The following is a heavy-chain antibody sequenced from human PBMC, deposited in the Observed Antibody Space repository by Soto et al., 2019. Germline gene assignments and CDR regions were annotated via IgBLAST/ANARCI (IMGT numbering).Heavy chain of an antibody. CDR2: ISGSGGST. CDR1: WFNFGRYS. Sequence: GGAHGLSSTASWFNFGRYSLRLVRPAPGKGLEWVSAISGSGGSTYYADSVKGRFTISRDNSKNTLYLQMNSLRAEDTAVYYCAKDLLVSSSWLFDPWGQGTLVTVSS. D-gene: IGHD6-13*01. CDR3: AKDLLVSSSWLFDP. V-gene: IGHV3-23*01. J-gene: IGHJ5*02.